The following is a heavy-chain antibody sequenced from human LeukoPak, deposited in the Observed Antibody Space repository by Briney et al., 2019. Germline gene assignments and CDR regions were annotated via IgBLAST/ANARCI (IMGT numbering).Heavy chain of an antibody. D-gene: IGHD3-3*02. CDR3: ARIGPILGAAWVDY. CDR2: IFYAGST. J-gene: IGHJ4*02. CDR1: GYSISSNHW. Sequence: PSETLSLTCGVSGYSISSNHWWGWIRQPPGKGLEWIGYIFYAGSTYYNPSLKSRLTMSVDASKNQFSVRLSSVTAVDTAVYYCARIGPILGAAWVDYWGQGTLVSVSS. V-gene: IGHV4-28*01.